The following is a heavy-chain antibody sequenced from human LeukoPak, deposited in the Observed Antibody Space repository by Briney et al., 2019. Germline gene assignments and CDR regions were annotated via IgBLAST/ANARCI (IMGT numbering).Heavy chain of an antibody. CDR2: ISYDGSNK. D-gene: IGHD2-15*01. CDR1: EFTFSSYA. V-gene: IGHV3-30-3*01. Sequence: GRSLRLSCAASEFTFSSYAMHWVRQAPGKGLEWVALISYDGSNKYYADSVKGRFTISRDNSKNTLYLQMNSLRAEDTAVYYCARVLYHAEDYWGQGTLVTVSS. CDR3: ARVLYHAEDY. J-gene: IGHJ4*02.